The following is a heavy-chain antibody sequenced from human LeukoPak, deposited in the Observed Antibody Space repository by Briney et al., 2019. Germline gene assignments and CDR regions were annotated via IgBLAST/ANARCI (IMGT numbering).Heavy chain of an antibody. CDR3: ARKDGDG. CDR2: IYYSGST. CDR1: GGSISSYY. V-gene: IGHV4-59*01. Sequence: SETLSLTCTVSGGSISSYYWSWIRQPPGRGLEWIGYIYYSGSTNYNPSLKSRVTISVDTSKNQFSLKLSSVTAADTAMYYCARKDGDGWGQGTLVTVSS. J-gene: IGHJ4*02. D-gene: IGHD5-24*01.